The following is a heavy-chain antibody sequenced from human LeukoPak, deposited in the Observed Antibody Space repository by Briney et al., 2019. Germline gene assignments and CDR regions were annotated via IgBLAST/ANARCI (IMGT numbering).Heavy chain of an antibody. V-gene: IGHV4-39*01. CDR3: ATFGRGNSRHFDY. J-gene: IGHJ4*02. CDR2: IYYSGST. D-gene: IGHD4-23*01. Sequence: SETLSLTCTVSGGSISSSSYYWGWIRPPPGKGLEWIGSIYYSGSTYYNPSLKSRVTISVDTSKNQFSQKLSSVTAADTAVYYCATFGRGNSRHFDYWGQGTLVTVSS. CDR1: GGSISSSSYY.